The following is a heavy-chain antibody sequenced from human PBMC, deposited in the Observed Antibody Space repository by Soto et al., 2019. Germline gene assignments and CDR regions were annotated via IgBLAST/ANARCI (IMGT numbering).Heavy chain of an antibody. D-gene: IGHD3-16*01. CDR3: AMVDVYVTPSPQDV. CDR1: GYTFTRYG. V-gene: IGHV1-18*01. Sequence: QVQLLQSGAEVKNPGASVKVSCKASGYTFTRYGIGWARQAPGQGLEWMGWINTYNGNTNYAQNVQGRVTPTTDTSTSTAYTELRSLRSNDTAIYYCAMVDVYVTPSPQDVWGQGTTVIVSS. CDR2: INTYNGNT. J-gene: IGHJ6*02.